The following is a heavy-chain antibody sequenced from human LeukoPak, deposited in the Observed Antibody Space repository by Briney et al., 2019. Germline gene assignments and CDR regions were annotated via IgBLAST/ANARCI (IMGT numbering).Heavy chain of an antibody. Sequence: SETLSLTCTVSCGSISSYYWSWIRQPPGKGLEWIGYIYYSGSTNYNPSLKSRVTISVDTSKNQFSLKLSSVTAADTAVYYCARVDYDFWSGYYYYYMDVWGKGTTVTVSS. CDR2: IYYSGST. CDR1: CGSISSYY. CDR3: ARVDYDFWSGYYYYYMDV. J-gene: IGHJ6*03. V-gene: IGHV4-59*01. D-gene: IGHD3-3*01.